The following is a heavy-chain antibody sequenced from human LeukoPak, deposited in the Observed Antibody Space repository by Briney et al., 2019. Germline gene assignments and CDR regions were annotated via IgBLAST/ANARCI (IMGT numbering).Heavy chain of an antibody. CDR1: GYSFTTFH. D-gene: IGHD2-15*01. CDR2: INPSGGST. V-gene: IGHV1-46*01. CDR3: ARGLYCSGGSCYYGYFDY. Sequence: ASVKVSCKAAGYSFTTFHINWVRQAPGQGLEWMGIINPSGGSTSYAQKLQGRVTMTRDTSTSTVYMELSSLRSEDTAVYYCARGLYCSGGSCYYGYFDYWGQGSLVTVSS. J-gene: IGHJ4*02.